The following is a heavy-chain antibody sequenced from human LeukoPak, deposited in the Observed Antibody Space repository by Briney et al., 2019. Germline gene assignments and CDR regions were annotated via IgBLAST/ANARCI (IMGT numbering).Heavy chain of an antibody. J-gene: IGHJ3*02. D-gene: IGHD6-13*01. CDR1: GGSISSGGYY. Sequence: SETLSLTCTVSGGSISSGGYYWSWIRQHPGKGLEWIGYIYYSGSTYYNPSLKSRVTISVDTSKNQFSLKLSSVTAADTAVYYCARGEQQLVLDAFDIWGQGTMVTVSS. V-gene: IGHV4-31*03. CDR2: IYYSGST. CDR3: ARGEQQLVLDAFDI.